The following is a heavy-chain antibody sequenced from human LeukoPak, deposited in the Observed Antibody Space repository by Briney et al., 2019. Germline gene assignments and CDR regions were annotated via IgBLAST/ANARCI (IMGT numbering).Heavy chain of an antibody. CDR2: MNPNSGNT. D-gene: IGHD1-26*01. Sequence: GASVKVSCKASGYTFTNYDINWVRQATGQGLEWMGWMNPNSGNTGYAQKFQGRVTMTRNTSISTAYMELSSLRSEDTALYYCARDIAGATKGGWFDTWGQGTPVTVSS. CDR3: ARDIAGATKGGWFDT. CDR1: GYTFTNYD. J-gene: IGHJ5*02. V-gene: IGHV1-8*01.